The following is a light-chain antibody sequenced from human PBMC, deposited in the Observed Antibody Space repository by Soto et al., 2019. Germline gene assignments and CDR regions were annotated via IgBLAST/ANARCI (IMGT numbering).Light chain of an antibody. V-gene: IGKV1-5*03. CDR3: QHYNSYSEA. J-gene: IGKJ1*01. CDR2: KAS. CDR1: QTISSW. Sequence: IPMTQSPSTLSGSVGDRVTITCRASQTISSWLAWYQQKPGTAPKLLIYKASTLKSGVPSRFSGSGSGTESTLTISSLQPDDFPTYYCQHYNSYSEAFGQGTKV.